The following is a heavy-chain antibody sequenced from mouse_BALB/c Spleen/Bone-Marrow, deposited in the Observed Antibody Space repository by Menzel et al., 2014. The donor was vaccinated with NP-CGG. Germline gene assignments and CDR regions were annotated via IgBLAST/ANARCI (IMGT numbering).Heavy chain of an antibody. J-gene: IGHJ4*01. Sequence: EVQLVESGAELVKPGASVKLSCTASGFNIKDTYMHWVKQRPEQGLEWIGRIDPANGNTKYDPKFQGKATITADTSSNTAFLQLSSLTSEDTAVYYCSRSAFSAMDYWGQGTSVTVSS. CDR3: SRSAFSAMDY. V-gene: IGHV14-3*02. CDR1: GFNIKDTY. CDR2: IDPANGNT.